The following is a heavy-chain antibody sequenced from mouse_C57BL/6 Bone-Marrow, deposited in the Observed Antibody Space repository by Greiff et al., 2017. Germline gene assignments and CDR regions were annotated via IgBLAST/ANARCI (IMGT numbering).Heavy chain of an antibody. CDR1: GFTFSDYG. J-gene: IGHJ4*01. CDR2: ISSGSSTI. D-gene: IGHD1-1*01. CDR3: ATYGSLYDYAMDY. V-gene: IGHV5-17*01. Sequence: DVMLVESGGGLVKPGGSLKLSCAASGFTFSDYGMPWVRQAPEKGLEWVAYISSGSSTIYYADTVKGRFTISRDNAKNTLFLQMTSLRSEDTAMYYCATYGSLYDYAMDYWGQGTSVTVSS.